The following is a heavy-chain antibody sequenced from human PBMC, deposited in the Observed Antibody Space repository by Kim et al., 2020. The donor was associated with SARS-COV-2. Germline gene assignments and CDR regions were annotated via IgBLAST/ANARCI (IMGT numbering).Heavy chain of an antibody. CDR2: IYYSGST. Sequence: SETLSLTCTVSGGSISSSSYYWGWIRQPPGKGLELIGSIYYSGSTYYNPSLKSRVTISVDTSKNQFSLKLSSVTAADTAVYYCARNGYTAHDAFDIWGQGTMVTVSS. V-gene: IGHV4-39*07. J-gene: IGHJ3*02. CDR3: ARNGYTAHDAFDI. D-gene: IGHD5-18*01. CDR1: GGSISSSSYY.